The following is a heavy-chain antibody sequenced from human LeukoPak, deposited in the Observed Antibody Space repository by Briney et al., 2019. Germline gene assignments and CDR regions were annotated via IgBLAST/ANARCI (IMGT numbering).Heavy chain of an antibody. CDR3: AKTHYDSSGYYWA. J-gene: IGHJ5*02. CDR2: ISSSSSYI. CDR1: GFTFSSYS. D-gene: IGHD3-22*01. V-gene: IGHV3-21*04. Sequence: TGGSLRLSCAASGFTFSSYSMNWVRQAPGKGLEWVSSISSSSSYIYYADSVKGRFTISRDNSKNTLYLQMNSLRAEDTAVYYCAKTHYDSSGYYWAWGQGTLVTVSS.